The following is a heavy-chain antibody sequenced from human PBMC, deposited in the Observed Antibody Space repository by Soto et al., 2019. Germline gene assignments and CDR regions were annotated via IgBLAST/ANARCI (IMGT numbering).Heavy chain of an antibody. D-gene: IGHD3-10*01. CDR1: GFTFSRNA. CDR2: ISDSGGST. J-gene: IGHJ4*02. V-gene: IGHV3-23*01. CDR3: AKALGRDFSDFDS. Sequence: GGSLRLSCEASGFTFSRNAMTWVRQAPGKELEWVSAISDSGGSTYYADSVAGRFTISRDNSRHTLYLQMNSLRAEDTAIYYCAKALGRDFSDFDSWGQGTQVTVSS.